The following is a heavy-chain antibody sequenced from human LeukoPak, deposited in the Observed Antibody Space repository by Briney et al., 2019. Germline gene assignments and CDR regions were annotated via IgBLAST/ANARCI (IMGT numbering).Heavy chain of an antibody. CDR2: MYYSGST. CDR1: GDSISSYY. CDR3: ARHEGPRGGMATTP. J-gene: IGHJ5*02. D-gene: IGHD5-24*01. V-gene: IGHV4-59*08. Sequence: SETLSLTCTVSGDSISSYYWGWIRQPPGKGLEWIGYMYYSGSTNYNPSLKSRVTISVDTSKNRFSLKLSSVTAADTAVYYCARHEGPRGGMATTPWGQGTLVTVSS.